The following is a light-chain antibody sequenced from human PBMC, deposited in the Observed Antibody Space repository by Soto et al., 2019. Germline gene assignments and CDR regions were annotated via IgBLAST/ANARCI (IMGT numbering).Light chain of an antibody. CDR1: PSISSSN. CDR3: QQYDSSSWT. J-gene: IGKJ1*01. CDR2: SAS. Sequence: EIVLTQSPGTLSLSPGERATLSCRASPSISSSNLAWYQQKPGQAPRLLIYSASTRASGIPDRFSGSGSGTDFTLTISRLEPEDFAVYHCQQYDSSSWTFGQGTKVEI. V-gene: IGKV3-20*01.